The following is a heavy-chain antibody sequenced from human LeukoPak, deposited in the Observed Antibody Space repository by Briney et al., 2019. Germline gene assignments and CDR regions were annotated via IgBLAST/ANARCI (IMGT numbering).Heavy chain of an antibody. Sequence: ASVKVSCKASGGTFSSYAISWVRRAPGQGLEWMGGIIPIFGTANYAQKFQGRVTITADESTSTAYMELSSLRSEDTAVYYCARGGIVAVPNSPNWFDPWGQGTLVTVSS. CDR1: GGTFSSYA. CDR3: ARGGIVAVPNSPNWFDP. V-gene: IGHV1-69*13. D-gene: IGHD2-2*01. J-gene: IGHJ5*02. CDR2: IIPIFGTA.